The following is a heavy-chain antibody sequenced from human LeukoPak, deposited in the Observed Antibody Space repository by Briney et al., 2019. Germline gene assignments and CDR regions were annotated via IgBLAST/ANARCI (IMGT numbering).Heavy chain of an antibody. J-gene: IGHJ4*02. CDR3: ARVHSWIWLSRGYFDY. V-gene: IGHV3-15*01. CDR2: IKSKTDGGTA. Sequence: PGGSLRLSCAASGFTFSNAWMSWGRQAPGKGLEWVGRIKSKTDGGTADYAAPVKGRFTISRDDSKNTLYLQMNSLKTEDTAVYYCARVHSWIWLSRGYFDYWGQGTLVTVSS. CDR1: GFTFSNAW. D-gene: IGHD3-22*01.